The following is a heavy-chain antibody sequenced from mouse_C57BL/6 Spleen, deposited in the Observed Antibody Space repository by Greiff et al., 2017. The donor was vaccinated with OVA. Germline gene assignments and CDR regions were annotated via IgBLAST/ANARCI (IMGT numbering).Heavy chain of an antibody. CDR2: IYPGDGDT. Sequence: QVQLKESGPELVKPGASVKISCKASGYAFSSSWMNWVKQRPGKGLEWIGRIYPGDGDTNYNGKFKGKATLTADKSSNTAYMQLSSLTSEDSAVYFCARVYYDNEKDAMDYWGQGTSVTVSS. CDR3: ARVYYDNEKDAMDY. CDR1: GYAFSSSW. D-gene: IGHD2-4*01. J-gene: IGHJ4*01. V-gene: IGHV1-82*01.